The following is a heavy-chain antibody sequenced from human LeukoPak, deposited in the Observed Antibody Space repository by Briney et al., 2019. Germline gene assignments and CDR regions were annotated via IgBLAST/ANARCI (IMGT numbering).Heavy chain of an antibody. CDR1: GGSISSYY. Sequence: SETLSLTCTVSGGSISSYYWSWIRQPPGKGLEWIGYIYYSGSTNYNPSLKSRVTISVDTSKNQFSLKVTSVTAADTAVYYCARVKDPGGYYYYYYMDVWGKGTTVTVSS. CDR3: ARVKDPGGYYYYYYMDV. D-gene: IGHD3-16*01. CDR2: IYYSGST. J-gene: IGHJ6*03. V-gene: IGHV4-59*12.